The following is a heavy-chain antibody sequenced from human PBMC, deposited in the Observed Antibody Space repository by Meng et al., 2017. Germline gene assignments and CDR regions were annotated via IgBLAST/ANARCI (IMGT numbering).Heavy chain of an antibody. V-gene: IGHV4-59*01. CDR1: GGSISSYY. D-gene: IGHD4-23*01. CDR2: IYYSGST. J-gene: IGHJ6*02. CDR3: ARGVLLFYGSMSQYYYGMDV. Sequence: SETLSLTCTVSGGSISSYYWSWIRQPPGTGLEWIGYIYYSGSTNYNPSLKSRVTISVDTSKNQFSLKLSSVSAADTAVYYCARGVLLFYGSMSQYYYGMDVWGQGTTVTVSS.